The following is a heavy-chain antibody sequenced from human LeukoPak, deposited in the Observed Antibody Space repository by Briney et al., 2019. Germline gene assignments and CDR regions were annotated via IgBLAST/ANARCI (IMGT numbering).Heavy chain of an antibody. CDR2: IKQDGSEK. D-gene: IGHD3/OR15-3a*01. CDR3: ARDWTGAFDY. CDR1: GFTFSSYW. Sequence: GGSLRLSSAASGFTFSSYWMTWVRQAPGKGLEWVANIKQDGSEKYYVDSVKGRFTISRDNAKNSLYLQMNSLRAEDTAVYYCARDWTGAFDYWGQGTLVTVYS. J-gene: IGHJ4*02. V-gene: IGHV3-7*01.